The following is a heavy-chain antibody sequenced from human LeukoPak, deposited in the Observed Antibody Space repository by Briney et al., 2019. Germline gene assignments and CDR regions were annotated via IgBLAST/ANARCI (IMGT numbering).Heavy chain of an antibody. D-gene: IGHD2-21*02. CDR3: AKGAASAFVVVTAIGGFDY. J-gene: IGHJ4*02. V-gene: IGHV3-23*01. CDR1: GFTFSSYS. Sequence: GSLRLSCAASGFTFSSYSMNWVRQAPGKGLEWVSAISGSGGSTYYADSVKGRFTISRDNSKNTLYLQMNSLRAEDTAVYYCAKGAASAFVVVTAIGGFDYWGQGTLVTVSS. CDR2: ISGSGGST.